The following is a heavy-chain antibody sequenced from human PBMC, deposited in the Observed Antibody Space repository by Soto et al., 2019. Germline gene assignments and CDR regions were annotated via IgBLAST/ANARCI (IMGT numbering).Heavy chain of an antibody. CDR3: AKVNAPPTNLRFLEWLPDYYYGMDV. CDR1: GFTFSSYA. CDR2: ISGSGGST. Sequence: PGGSLRLSCAASGFTFSSYAMSWVRQAPGKGLEWVSAISGSGGSTYYADSVKGRFTISRDNSKNTLYLQMNSLRAEDTAVYYCAKVNAPPTNLRFLEWLPDYYYGMDVWGQGTTVTVSS. J-gene: IGHJ6*02. V-gene: IGHV3-23*01. D-gene: IGHD3-3*01.